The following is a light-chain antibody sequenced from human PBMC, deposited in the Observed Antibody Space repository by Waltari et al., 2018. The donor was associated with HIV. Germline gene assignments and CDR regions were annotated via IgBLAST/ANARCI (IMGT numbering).Light chain of an antibody. Sequence: QSVLTQSPSASGTPGQRVTISCSGGSSNIGSNGVDWYQQFPGTAPKLRIYSNNQRPSGVPDRFSGSKSGTSASLAISGLQSEDEATYYCATLDDSLNGPIFGGGTRLTVL. CDR3: ATLDDSLNGPI. CDR2: SNN. CDR1: SSNIGSNG. J-gene: IGLJ2*01. V-gene: IGLV1-44*01.